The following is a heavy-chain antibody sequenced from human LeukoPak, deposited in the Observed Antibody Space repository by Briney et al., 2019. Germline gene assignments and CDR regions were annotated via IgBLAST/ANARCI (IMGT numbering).Heavy chain of an antibody. J-gene: IGHJ4*02. CDR3: TRGFYCSDHSCYVKGEFDY. Sequence: PGGSLRLSCAATGFTFSTYDMHWVRQTPGGGLEWVSGIGTSDDTHYPDSVEGRFTISRENAKNSLYLQMNSLRAGDTAVYYCTRGFYCSDHSCYVKGEFDYWGQGTLVTAFS. D-gene: IGHD2-2*01. CDR2: IGTSDDT. V-gene: IGHV3-13*01. CDR1: GFTFSTYD.